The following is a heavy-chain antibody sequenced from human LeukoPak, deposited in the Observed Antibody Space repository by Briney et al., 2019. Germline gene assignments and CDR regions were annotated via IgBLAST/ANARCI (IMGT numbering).Heavy chain of an antibody. D-gene: IGHD2-21*01. CDR1: GASISSGSYY. J-gene: IGHJ4*02. V-gene: IGHV4-30-4*07. CDR3: ARIIAAQYFDY. Sequence: SQTLSLTCTVSGASISSGSYYWSWIRQPPGKGLEWIGYIYYSGSAYYNPSLKSRFTILIDTSKNQFSLTLSSVTAADTAVYYCARIIAAQYFDYWGQGTLVTVSS. CDR2: IYYSGSA.